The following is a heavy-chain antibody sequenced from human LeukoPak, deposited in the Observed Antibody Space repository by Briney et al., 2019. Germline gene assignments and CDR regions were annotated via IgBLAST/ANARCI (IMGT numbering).Heavy chain of an antibody. J-gene: IGHJ3*01. Sequence: GESLKISCEGSGFHFSNYWIAWVRLMPGKGLEWMGIIYPGDSESRYSPSFEGQVTISVDKSISTAYLHWSSLKASDTAIYYCTRRYTPRSPVDAFDLRGQGTMVAVSS. CDR3: TRRYTPRSPVDAFDL. CDR1: GFHFSNYW. D-gene: IGHD2-2*02. V-gene: IGHV5-51*01. CDR2: IYPGDSES.